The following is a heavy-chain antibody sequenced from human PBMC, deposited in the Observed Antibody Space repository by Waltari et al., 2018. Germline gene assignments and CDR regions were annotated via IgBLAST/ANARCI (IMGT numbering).Heavy chain of an antibody. Sequence: QVQLQQWGAGLLKPSETLSLTCAVYGGSFSGYYWSWIRQPPGKGLEWIGEINLSARTNCNPSLKSRVTISVDTSKNQFSLKRSSVTAADTAVYYWARHDIVVECHWFDPWGQGTLVTVSS. CDR3: ARHDIVVECHWFDP. CDR2: INLSART. CDR1: GGSFSGYY. V-gene: IGHV4-34*01. J-gene: IGHJ5*02. D-gene: IGHD2-2*01.